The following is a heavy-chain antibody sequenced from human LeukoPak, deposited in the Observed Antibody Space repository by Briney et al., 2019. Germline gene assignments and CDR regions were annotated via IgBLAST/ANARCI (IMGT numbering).Heavy chain of an antibody. CDR3: AREGGIVVVPAVGGWFDP. CDR1: GGTFSSYA. D-gene: IGHD2-2*01. V-gene: IGHV1-69*04. J-gene: IGHJ5*02. CDR2: IIPILGIA. Sequence: ASVKVSCKASGGTFSSYAISWVRQAPGQGLEWMGRIIPILGIANYAQKFQGRVTITADESTSTAYMELSSLRSEDTAVYYCAREGGIVVVPAVGGWFDPWGQGTLVTVSS.